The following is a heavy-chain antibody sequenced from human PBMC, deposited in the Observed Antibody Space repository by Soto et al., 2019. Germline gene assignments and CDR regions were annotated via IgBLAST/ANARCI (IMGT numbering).Heavy chain of an antibody. D-gene: IGHD5-12*01. V-gene: IGHV4-31*03. CDR2: IYYSGST. CDR3: ARESRDGFNSPFDS. J-gene: IGHJ4*02. Sequence: QVQLQESGPGLVKPSQTLSLTCTVSGGSISSGAYYWSWIRQHPGKGLEWIGYIYYSGSTSYNPSLKSRVTISVDTSENQFSLKLSSMTAADTAVYYCARESRDGFNSPFDSWGQGTLVTVSS. CDR1: GGSISSGAYY.